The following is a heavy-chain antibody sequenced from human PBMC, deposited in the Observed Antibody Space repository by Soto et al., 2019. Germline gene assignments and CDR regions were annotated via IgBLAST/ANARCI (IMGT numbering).Heavy chain of an antibody. J-gene: IGHJ4*02. CDR2: ISGSGGSI. CDR1: GFTFSSYA. V-gene: IGHV3-23*01. D-gene: IGHD2-2*01. CDR3: AKVGTVVPAAIRWNFDD. Sequence: GGSLRLSCAASGFTFSSYAMSWVRQAPGKGLEWVSGISGSGGSIYYADSVKGRFTISRDNSKNTLYLQMNRLRAEDTAVYYCAKVGTVVPAAIRWNFDDWGQGTLVTVSS.